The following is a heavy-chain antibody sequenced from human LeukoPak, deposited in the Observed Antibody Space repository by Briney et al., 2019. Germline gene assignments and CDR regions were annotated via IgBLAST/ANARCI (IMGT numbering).Heavy chain of an antibody. D-gene: IGHD4-17*01. Sequence: GGSLRLSCAASGFTFSSYWMSWVRQAPGKGLEWVAHISQDGSEKHFVDSVEGRFTISRDNAANSLFLQMNSLRAEDTAVYYCAREYDYGVSRADYWGQGTLVTVSS. CDR3: AREYDYGVSRADY. CDR2: ISQDGSEK. V-gene: IGHV3-7*01. J-gene: IGHJ4*02. CDR1: GFTFSSYW.